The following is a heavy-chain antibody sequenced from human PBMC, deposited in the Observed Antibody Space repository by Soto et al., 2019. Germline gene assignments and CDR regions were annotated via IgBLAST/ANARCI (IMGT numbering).Heavy chain of an antibody. D-gene: IGHD5-18*01. CDR3: ARYKMDTDMVNHYYYYGMDV. CDR2: IWYDGSNK. V-gene: IGHV3-33*01. Sequence: QVQLVESGGGVVQPGRSLRLSCAASGFTFSSYGMHWVRQAPGKGLEWVSVIWYDGSNKYYADSVKGRFTISRDNSKNTMYRQIVGRRAEAGTVYYSARYKMDTDMVNHYYYYGMDVWGQGTTVTVSS. J-gene: IGHJ6*02. CDR1: GFTFSSYG.